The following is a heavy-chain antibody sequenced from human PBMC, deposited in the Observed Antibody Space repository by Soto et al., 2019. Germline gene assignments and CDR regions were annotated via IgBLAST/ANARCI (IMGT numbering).Heavy chain of an antibody. J-gene: IGHJ6*02. CDR2: IIPISGTT. CDR1: GGTFSTHA. CDR3: ARGYCSGGNCYSGMDV. V-gene: IGHV1-69*13. D-gene: IGHD2-15*01. Sequence: SVKVSCKASGGTFSTHAIIWVRQAPGHGLEWMGGIIPISGTTYYTQKFKGRVTITADEPTSTAFMGLSSLKSEDTAVFYCARGYCSGGNCYSGMDVWGQGTMVTVSS.